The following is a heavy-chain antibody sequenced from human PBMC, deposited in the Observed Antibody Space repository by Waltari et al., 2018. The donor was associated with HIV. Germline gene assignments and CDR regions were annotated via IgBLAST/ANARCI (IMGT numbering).Heavy chain of an antibody. V-gene: IGHV1-2*02. CDR3: ARARQNFKNWFDP. Sequence: QVQLVQSGAEVKKPGASVKVSCKASGYTFTGYYMHWVRQAPGQGLEWMGWINQNSGGTNYAQKFQGRVTMTRDTSISTAYMELSRLRSDDTAVYYCARARQNFKNWFDPWGQGSLVTVSS. CDR2: INQNSGGT. J-gene: IGHJ5*02. CDR1: GYTFTGYY. D-gene: IGHD3-3*01.